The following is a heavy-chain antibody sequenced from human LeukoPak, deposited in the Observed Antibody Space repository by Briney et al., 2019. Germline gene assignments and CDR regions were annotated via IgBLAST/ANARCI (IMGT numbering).Heavy chain of an antibody. V-gene: IGHV3-23*01. CDR2: ISSRGGTT. Sequence: GGTLRLSCTASGFPFSNCGMTWVRQAPGKGLEWVSAISSRGGTTHYADSVKGRFTISRDNSKNTLFLQMNSLRAEDTAVYYCAKAPVTTCSGAYCYPFDYWGQGTLVTVSS. J-gene: IGHJ4*02. CDR3: AKAPVTTCSGAYCYPFDY. CDR1: GFPFSNCG. D-gene: IGHD2-15*01.